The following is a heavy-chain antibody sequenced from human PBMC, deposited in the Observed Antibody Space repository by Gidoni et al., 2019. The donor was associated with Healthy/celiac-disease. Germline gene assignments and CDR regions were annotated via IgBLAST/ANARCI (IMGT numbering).Heavy chain of an antibody. D-gene: IGHD6-19*01. CDR1: GGSFSGYY. V-gene: IGHV4-34*01. CDR3: ARLHSGLSWFDP. Sequence: QVQLQQWGAGLLKPSETLSLTCAVSGGSFSGYYWSWIRQPPGKGLEWIGEINHSGSTNYNPSLKSRVTISVDTSKNQFSLKLSSVTAADTAVYYCARLHSGLSWFDPWGQGTLVTVSS. CDR2: INHSGST. J-gene: IGHJ5*02.